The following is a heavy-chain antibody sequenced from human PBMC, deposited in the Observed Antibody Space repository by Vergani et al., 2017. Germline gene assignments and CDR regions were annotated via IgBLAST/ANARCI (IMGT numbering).Heavy chain of an antibody. CDR2: INPSGGHT. Sequence: QVQVVQSGAEVKKSGASVKVSCKTSGYTFSNYYMHWVRQAPGQGLEWMGIINPSGGHTNYAQKFQGRVTMTRDTSIRAAYMDLNGLTSDDTAVYYCARCRYLGDYGYDGLDIWGQGTVVTVSS. D-gene: IGHD3-16*01. V-gene: IGHV1-46*01. J-gene: IGHJ3*02. CDR1: GYTFSNYY. CDR3: ARCRYLGDYGYDGLDI.